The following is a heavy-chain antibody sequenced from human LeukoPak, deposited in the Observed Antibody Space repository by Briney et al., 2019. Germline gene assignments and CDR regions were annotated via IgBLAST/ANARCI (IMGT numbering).Heavy chain of an antibody. CDR2: IYHSEST. Sequence: SETLSLTGAVSGGSINNGAYSWSWIRQPPGKGLEWKGYIYHSESTYYNPSLKNRVTISIDRSKNQLSLNLSSVTAADTAVYYCARVPFDYYDSDDYYYHDAFDIWGQGTMVTVSS. J-gene: IGHJ3*02. V-gene: IGHV4-30-2*01. CDR1: GGSINNGAYS. D-gene: IGHD3-22*01. CDR3: ARVPFDYYDSDDYYYHDAFDI.